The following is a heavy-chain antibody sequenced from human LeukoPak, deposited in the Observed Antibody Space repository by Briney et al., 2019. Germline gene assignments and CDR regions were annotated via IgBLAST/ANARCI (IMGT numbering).Heavy chain of an antibody. V-gene: IGHV3-73*01. CDR1: GFTFSDYY. J-gene: IGHJ4*02. D-gene: IGHD3-10*01. Sequence: GGSLRLSCAASGFTFSDYYMSWIRQAPGKGLEWVGRIRSTANGYATAYAASVKGRFTISRDDSKNTAYLQMDSLKTEDTAVYYCTGNYYGSGSYADFDYWGQGTLVTVS. CDR2: IRSTANGYAT. CDR3: TGNYYGSGSYADFDY.